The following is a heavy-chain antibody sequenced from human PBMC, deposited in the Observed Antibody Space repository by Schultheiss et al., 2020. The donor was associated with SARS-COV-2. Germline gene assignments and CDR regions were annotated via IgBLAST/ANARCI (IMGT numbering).Heavy chain of an antibody. CDR1: GGTFSSYA. J-gene: IGHJ6*02. V-gene: IGHV1-69*01. CDR3: AGPLGDPDDYYGMDV. Sequence: KISCKASGGTFSSYAISWVRQAPGQGLEWMGGIIPIFGTANYAQKFQGRVTITADESTSTAYMELISLRSEDTAVYYCAGPLGDPDDYYGMDVWGQGTTVTVSS. D-gene: IGHD2-21*02. CDR2: IIPIFGTA.